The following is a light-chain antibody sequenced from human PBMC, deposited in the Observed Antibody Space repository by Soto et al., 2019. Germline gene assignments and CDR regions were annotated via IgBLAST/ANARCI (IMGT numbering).Light chain of an antibody. Sequence: EIVLTQSPGTLSLSPGERATLSCRASQSVSSNYLAWYQQKPGQAPRLLIYGASSRATGIPDRFSGSGSGTDFTLTISRLEPEDFAVYYCQHYGRSAYTFGQGTTXXX. J-gene: IGKJ2*01. CDR3: QHYGRSAYT. V-gene: IGKV3-20*01. CDR2: GAS. CDR1: QSVSSNY.